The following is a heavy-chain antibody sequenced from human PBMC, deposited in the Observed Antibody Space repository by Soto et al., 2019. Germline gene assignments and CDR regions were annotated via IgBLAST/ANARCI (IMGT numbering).Heavy chain of an antibody. V-gene: IGHV4-59*01. CDR1: GGSISVYY. CDR3: ARGVGYSHQRE. Sequence: PSETLSLTCTISGGSISVYYWSWIRQSPRQGLEWIGYVYDSGRPYYSPSLKSRVTISADTSKNQISLKLTSATAADTAVYYCARGVGYSHQREWGRGTLVTAAS. D-gene: IGHD1-26*01. CDR2: VYDSGRP. J-gene: IGHJ4*02.